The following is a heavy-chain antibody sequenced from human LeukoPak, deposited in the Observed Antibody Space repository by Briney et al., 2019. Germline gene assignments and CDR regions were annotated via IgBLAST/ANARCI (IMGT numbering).Heavy chain of an antibody. V-gene: IGHV3-73*01. CDR2: IRSKANSYAT. CDR3: TRPRTDYYDSSGYYDY. CDR1: GFTFSGSA. Sequence: GGSLRLSCAASGFTFSGSAMHWVRQASGKGLEWVGRIRSKANSYATAYAASVKGRFTISRDDSKNTAYLQMNSLKTEGTAVYYCTRPRTDYYDSSGYYDYWGQGTLVTVSS. D-gene: IGHD3-22*01. J-gene: IGHJ4*02.